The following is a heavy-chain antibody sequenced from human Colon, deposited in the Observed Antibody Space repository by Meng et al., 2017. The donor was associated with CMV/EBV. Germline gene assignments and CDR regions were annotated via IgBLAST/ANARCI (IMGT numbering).Heavy chain of an antibody. Sequence: GESLKISCAASGFSFSRCAMYWIRQAPGKGLEWVATISGTIGNTYTADSVKGRFTISRDNSKDTLYLHMNTLRAEDRAVYYCAKGQVRPWERRDSWGQGTLVTVSS. CDR1: GFSFSRCA. D-gene: IGHD1-26*01. CDR2: ISGTIGNT. CDR3: AKGQVRPWERRDS. V-gene: IGHV3-23*01. J-gene: IGHJ4*02.